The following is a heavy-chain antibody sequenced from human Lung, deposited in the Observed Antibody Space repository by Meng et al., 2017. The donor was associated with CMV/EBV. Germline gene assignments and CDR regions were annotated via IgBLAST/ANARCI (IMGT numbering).Heavy chain of an antibody. CDR3: ASFPPPGKQWLVTDY. Sequence: QGPLRESGPGLVKPSGTRSLTCAVSGGSISSSNWWSWVRQPPGKGLEWIGEIYHRGSTNYNPSLKSRVTISVDKSKNQFSLKLSSVTAADTAVYYCASFPPPGKQWLVTDYWGQGTLVTVSS. CDR1: GGSISSSNW. CDR2: IYHRGST. V-gene: IGHV4-4*02. D-gene: IGHD6-19*01. J-gene: IGHJ4*02.